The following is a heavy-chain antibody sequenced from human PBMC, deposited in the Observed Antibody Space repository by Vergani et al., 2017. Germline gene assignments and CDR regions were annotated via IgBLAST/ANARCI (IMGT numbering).Heavy chain of an antibody. CDR2: INHSGST. CDR1: GGSFSGYS. Sequence: GAGLLKPSETLSLTCAVYGGSFSGYSWSWIRQPPGKGLEWIGEINHSGSTNYNPSLKSRVTISVDTSKNQFSLKLSSVTAADTAVYYCHLLWFWELFWVVDYWGQGTLVTVSS. D-gene: IGHD3-10*01. J-gene: IGHJ4*02. V-gene: IGHV4-34*01. CDR3: HLLWFWELFWVVDY.